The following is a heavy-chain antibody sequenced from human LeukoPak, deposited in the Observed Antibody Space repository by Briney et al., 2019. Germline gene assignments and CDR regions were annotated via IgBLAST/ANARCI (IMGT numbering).Heavy chain of an antibody. D-gene: IGHD3-10*01. CDR2: IYYSGST. Sequence: SETLSLTCTVSGGSISSYYWSWIRQPPGKGLEWIGYIYYSGSTNYNPSLKSRVTISVDTSKNQFSLKLSSVTAAGTAVYYCARFGYSGEGDYWGQGTLVTVSP. CDR3: ARFGYSGEGDY. V-gene: IGHV4-59*01. CDR1: GGSISSYY. J-gene: IGHJ4*02.